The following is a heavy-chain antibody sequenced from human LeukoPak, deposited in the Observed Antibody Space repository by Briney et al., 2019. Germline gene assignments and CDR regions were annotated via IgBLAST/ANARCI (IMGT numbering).Heavy chain of an antibody. CDR3: ARTSEYSSSVQFDY. V-gene: IGHV4-4*07. J-gene: IGHJ4*02. CDR2: IYTSGST. D-gene: IGHD6-6*01. CDR1: GGSISSYY. Sequence: SETLSLTCTVSGGSISSYYWSWIRQPAGKGLEWIGRIYTSGSTNYNPSLKSRVTMSVDTSKNQFSLKLSSVTAADTAVYYCARTSEYSSSVQFDYWGQGTLVTSPQ.